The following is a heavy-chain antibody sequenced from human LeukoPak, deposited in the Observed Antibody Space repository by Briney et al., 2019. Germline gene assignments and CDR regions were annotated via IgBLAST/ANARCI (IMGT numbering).Heavy chain of an antibody. D-gene: IGHD3-22*01. Sequence: GGSLRLSCAASGFTFSSYAMHWVRQAPGKGLEWVAIISYDGSNKYYADSVKGRFTISRDNAKNSLYLQMNSLRAEDTAVYYCARQSSGYYYPFDYWGQGTLVTVSS. CDR2: ISYDGSNK. CDR1: GFTFSSYA. J-gene: IGHJ4*02. CDR3: ARQSSGYYYPFDY. V-gene: IGHV3-30-3*01.